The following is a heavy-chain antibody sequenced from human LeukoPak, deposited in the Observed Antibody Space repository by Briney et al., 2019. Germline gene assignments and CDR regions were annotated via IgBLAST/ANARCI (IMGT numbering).Heavy chain of an antibody. V-gene: IGHV1-69*04. D-gene: IGHD4-11*01. CDR3: ARGEAYYSNYYYYMDV. CDR2: IIPILGIA. J-gene: IGHJ6*03. Sequence: GASVKVSCKASGGTFSSYAISWVRQAPGQGLEWMGRIIPILGIANYAQKFQGRVTITADKSTSTAYMELSSLRSEDTAVYYCARGEAYYSNYYYYMDVWGKGTTVTVSS. CDR1: GGTFSSYA.